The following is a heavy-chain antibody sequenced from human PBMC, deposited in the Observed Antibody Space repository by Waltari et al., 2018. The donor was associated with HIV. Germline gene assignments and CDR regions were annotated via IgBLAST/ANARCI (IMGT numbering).Heavy chain of an antibody. J-gene: IGHJ3*02. CDR1: GFTFSSYS. D-gene: IGHD3-22*01. V-gene: IGHV3-48*01. CDR2: ISSSSSTI. Sequence: EVQLVESGGGLVQPGGSLRLSCAASGFTFSSYSMTWVRQAPGKGLEWVSYISSSSSTIYYADSVKGRFTISRDNAKNSLYLQMNSLRAEDTAVYYCASNYDSSGYFPFDIWGQGTMVTVSS. CDR3: ASNYDSSGYFPFDI.